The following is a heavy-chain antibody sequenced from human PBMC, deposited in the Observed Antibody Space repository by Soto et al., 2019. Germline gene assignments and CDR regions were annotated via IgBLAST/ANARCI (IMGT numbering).Heavy chain of an antibody. Sequence: QLQLQESGPGLVKPSETLSLTCTVSGGSVSSATSYWGWIRQPPGKGLEWIGSLYYSGNTNYNPSLQSRVAISVDASKKQFSLRLNSVTAADTAHYYCVSQVGAFPLFDHWGQGSLVTVSS. V-gene: IGHV4-39*01. CDR1: GGSVSSATSY. CDR3: VSQVGAFPLFDH. D-gene: IGHD1-26*01. J-gene: IGHJ4*02. CDR2: LYYSGNT.